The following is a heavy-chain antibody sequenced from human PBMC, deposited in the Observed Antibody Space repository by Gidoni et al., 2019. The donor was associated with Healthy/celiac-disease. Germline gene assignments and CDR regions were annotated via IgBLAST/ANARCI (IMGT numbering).Heavy chain of an antibody. V-gene: IGHV1-2*06. D-gene: IGHD3-3*01. CDR1: GYTFTGYS. Sequence: QVQLVQSGAEVKKPGASVKVSCKASGYTFTGYSMHWVRQAPGQGLEWMGRINPNSGGTNYAQKFQGRVTMTRDTSISTAYMELSRLRSDDTAVYYCARDHRGYDFWSGYYGYFDYWGQGTLVTVSS. CDR3: ARDHRGYDFWSGYYGYFDY. CDR2: INPNSGGT. J-gene: IGHJ4*02.